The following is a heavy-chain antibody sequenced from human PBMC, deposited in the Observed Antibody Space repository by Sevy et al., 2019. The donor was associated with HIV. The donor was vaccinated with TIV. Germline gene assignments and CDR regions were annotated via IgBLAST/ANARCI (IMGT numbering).Heavy chain of an antibody. Sequence: GGSLRLSCAASGFTFSDYYMSWIRQAPGKGLEWVSYISSSGSTIYYADSVKGRFTISRDNAKNSLYLQMNSLRAEDTAVYYCARSRIVGATRYYFDYWGQGTLVTVSS. CDR1: GFTFSDYY. J-gene: IGHJ4*02. D-gene: IGHD1-26*01. V-gene: IGHV3-11*01. CDR3: ARSRIVGATRYYFDY. CDR2: ISSSGSTI.